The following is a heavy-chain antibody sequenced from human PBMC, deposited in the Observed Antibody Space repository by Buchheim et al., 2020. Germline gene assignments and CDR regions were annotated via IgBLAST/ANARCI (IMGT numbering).Heavy chain of an antibody. Sequence: EVQLVESGGGLVQPGGSLRLSCAASGFTFNNYWMTWVRQAPGKGLEWVANIKQDGTEKYYVDSVKGRFTISRDNAKNSLYLQMNSLRADDTAVYYCASRGRGVVTPFDYWGQGTL. CDR3: ASRGRGVVTPFDY. J-gene: IGHJ4*02. CDR2: IKQDGTEK. V-gene: IGHV3-7*01. D-gene: IGHD4-23*01. CDR1: GFTFNNYW.